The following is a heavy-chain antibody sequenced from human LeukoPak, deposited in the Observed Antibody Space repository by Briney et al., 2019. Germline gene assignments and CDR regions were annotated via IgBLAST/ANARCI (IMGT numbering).Heavy chain of an antibody. CDR2: LTTDGGST. Sequence: GGSLRLSCAASGFTFSSYDMSWVRQAPGKGLEWVSSLTTDGGSTEYADSVKGRFTISRDNSKNTLYLQMNSLRAEDTALYYCAKSTVRWAFDYWGQGTLVTVSS. D-gene: IGHD1-26*01. J-gene: IGHJ4*02. CDR3: AKSTVRWAFDY. V-gene: IGHV3-23*01. CDR1: GFTFSSYD.